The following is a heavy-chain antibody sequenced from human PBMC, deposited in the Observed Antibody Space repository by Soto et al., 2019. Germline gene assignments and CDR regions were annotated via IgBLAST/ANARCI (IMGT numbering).Heavy chain of an antibody. Sequence: GPGVKKPGASVKVSCKASGFTFSNYGINWVRQAPGQGLEWMGWISPYNSDTNYAHSVQGRVTMTTDTSTSTAYMELRSLKYDDTAVYYCARGAWGYDTGWFQYWGQGTLVTVSS. CDR1: GFTFSNYG. V-gene: IGHV1-18*04. CDR3: ARGAWGYDTGWFQY. J-gene: IGHJ4*02. CDR2: ISPYNSDT. D-gene: IGHD6-19*01.